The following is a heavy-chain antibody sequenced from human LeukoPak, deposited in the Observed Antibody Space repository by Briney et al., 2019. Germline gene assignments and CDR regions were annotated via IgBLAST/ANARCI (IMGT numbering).Heavy chain of an antibody. V-gene: IGHV1-69*04. CDR1: GGTFSSYA. J-gene: IGHJ4*02. CDR3: AREEYCSSTSCYPRNQFDY. Sequence: GASVKVSCKASGGTFSSYAIRWVRQAPGQGLEWMGRIIPILGIANYAQKFQGRVTITADKSTSTAYMELSSLRSEDTAVYYCAREEYCSSTSCYPRNQFDYWGQGTLVTVSS. D-gene: IGHD2-2*01. CDR2: IIPILGIA.